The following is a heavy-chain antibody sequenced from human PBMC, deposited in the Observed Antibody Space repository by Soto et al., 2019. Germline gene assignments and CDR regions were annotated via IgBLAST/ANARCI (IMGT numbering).Heavy chain of an antibody. CDR3: AKDKPGTTSFDY. D-gene: IGHD1-1*01. Sequence: GGSLRLSCAASGFTISSNAMYWVRQAPGEGLEWVSAISDRGDTTHYADSVKGRFTISRDTSKNTLYLQLSTLRADDTAVYYCAKDKPGTTSFDYWGQGTLVTVSS. CDR2: ISDRGDTT. V-gene: IGHV3-23*01. J-gene: IGHJ4*02. CDR1: GFTISSNA.